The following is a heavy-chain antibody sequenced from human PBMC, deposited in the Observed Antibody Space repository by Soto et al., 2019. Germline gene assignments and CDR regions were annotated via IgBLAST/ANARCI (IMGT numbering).Heavy chain of an antibody. J-gene: IGHJ4*02. V-gene: IGHV3-9*01. Sequence: EVQLVESGGGLVQPGRSLRLSCAASGFTFDDYAMHWVRQAPGKGLEWVSGINWNSGSIGYADSVKGRVTISRDNAKNSLYLQMNSLRAEDTALYYCAKDGPYCGGDCYFGYWGQGTLVTVSS. CDR3: AKDGPYCGGDCYFGY. CDR2: INWNSGSI. CDR1: GFTFDDYA. D-gene: IGHD2-21*02.